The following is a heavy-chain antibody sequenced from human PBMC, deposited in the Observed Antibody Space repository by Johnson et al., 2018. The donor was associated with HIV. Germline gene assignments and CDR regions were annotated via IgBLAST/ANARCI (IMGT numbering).Heavy chain of an antibody. V-gene: IGHV3-66*01. CDR2: IYSGGST. CDR3: AKGPMGHYYGSGTYGAFDI. D-gene: IGHD3-10*01. CDR1: GFTVSSNY. Sequence: MLLVESGGGLVQPGESLRLSCAASGFTVSSNYMSWVRQAPGKGLEWVSVIYSGGSTYYADSVKGRFTISSDNAKNSLYLQMNSLRAEDTAVYYCAKGPMGHYYGSGTYGAFDIWGQGTMVTVAS. J-gene: IGHJ3*02.